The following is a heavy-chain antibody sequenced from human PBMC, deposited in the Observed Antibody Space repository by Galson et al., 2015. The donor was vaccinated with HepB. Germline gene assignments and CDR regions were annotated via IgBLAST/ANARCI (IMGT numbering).Heavy chain of an antibody. CDR3: ARGALVVAVGATQNNWFGP. CDR2: IRAYNRNT. D-gene: IGHD2-15*01. CDR1: GYTFSSYS. Sequence: SVKVSCKASGYTFSSYSITWVRQAPGHGLEWMGWIRAYNRNTDYAQRFQGRVTMTTDTSTSTAYMELRSLRSDDTAVYYCARGALVVAVGATQNNWFGPWGQGTLVTVSS. J-gene: IGHJ5*02. V-gene: IGHV1-18*01.